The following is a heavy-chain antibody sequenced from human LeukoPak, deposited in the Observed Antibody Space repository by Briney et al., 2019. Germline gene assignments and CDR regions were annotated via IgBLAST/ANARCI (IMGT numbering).Heavy chain of an antibody. CDR3: ARRSAATVTTYYYYYYYMDV. CDR1: GGTFSSYA. Sequence: SVKVSCKASGGTFSSYAISWVRQAPGQGLEWMGGIIPIFGTANYAQKFQGRVTITADESTSTAYMELSSLRSEGTAVYYCARRSAATVTTYYYYYYYMDVWGKGTTVTVSS. CDR2: IIPIFGTA. V-gene: IGHV1-69*13. J-gene: IGHJ6*03. D-gene: IGHD4-17*01.